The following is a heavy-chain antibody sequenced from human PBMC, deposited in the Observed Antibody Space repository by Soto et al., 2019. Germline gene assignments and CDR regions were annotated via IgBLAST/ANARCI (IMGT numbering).Heavy chain of an antibody. CDR3: AKDLFDSGYAPFES. D-gene: IGHD5-18*01. CDR2: IYYSGST. V-gene: IGHV4-59*01. CDR1: GGSISSYY. J-gene: IGHJ4*02. Sequence: SETLSLTCTVSGGSISSYYWSWIRQPPGKGLEWIGYIYYSGSTDYNPSLKSRVTISVDTSKNQFPLKLRSVTAADTAVYYCAKDLFDSGYAPFESWGQGTLVTVSS.